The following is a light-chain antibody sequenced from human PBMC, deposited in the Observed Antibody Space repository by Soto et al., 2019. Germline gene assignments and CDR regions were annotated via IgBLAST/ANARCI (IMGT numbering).Light chain of an antibody. CDR2: HAS. J-gene: IGKJ2*01. Sequence: ESVLTQSPATLSLSPGERATLSCRASQSVSSSLAWYQQKPGQAPRVLIYHASKRATGSPARFSGRGTETDFTLTLSSLEPEDVAVYYCQQGSNWPPTFGQGTKLEIK. CDR3: QQGSNWPPT. CDR1: QSVSSS. V-gene: IGKV3-11*01.